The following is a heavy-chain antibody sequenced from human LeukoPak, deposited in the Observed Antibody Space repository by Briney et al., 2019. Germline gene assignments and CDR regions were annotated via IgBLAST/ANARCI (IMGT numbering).Heavy chain of an antibody. CDR3: ARRLDSGYFYALDV. V-gene: IGHV1-46*01. CDR1: GYTFTNYY. D-gene: IGHD3-9*01. J-gene: IGHJ6*02. CDR2: INPSTSSE. Sequence: ASVKVSCKSSGYTFTNYYMHWVRQAPGQGPEWMGVINPSTSSETSAQKFQGRVTMTRDTSTSTVYMELSSLTSDDTAVYFCARRLDSGYFYALDVWGQGTTVTVSS.